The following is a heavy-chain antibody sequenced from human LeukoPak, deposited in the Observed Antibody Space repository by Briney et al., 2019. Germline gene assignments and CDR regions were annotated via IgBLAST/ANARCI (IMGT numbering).Heavy chain of an antibody. Sequence: PSETLSLTCTVSGGSISSYYWSWIPHPAAKGLEWIVRIYTSGSTNYNPSLKSRVTMSVDTPKNQFSLKLSSVTAADTAVYYCARNRGYSGYEIGYWGQGTLVTVSS. CDR1: GGSISSYY. D-gene: IGHD5-12*01. J-gene: IGHJ4*02. CDR2: IYTSGST. V-gene: IGHV4-4*07. CDR3: ARNRGYSGYEIGY.